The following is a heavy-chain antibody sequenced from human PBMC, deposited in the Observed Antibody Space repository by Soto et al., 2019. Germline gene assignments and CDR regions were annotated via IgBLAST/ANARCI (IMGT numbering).Heavy chain of an antibody. J-gene: IGHJ5*02. D-gene: IGHD3-10*01. V-gene: IGHV1-8*01. Sequence: ASVKVSCKASGYTFTSYDINWVRQATGQGLEWMGWMNPNSGNTGYVKKFQGRVTMTRDTSISTAYLQWSSLKASDTAMYYCARLGSGNYYMVSWGQGTLVTVSS. CDR3: ARLGSGNYYMVS. CDR1: GYTFTSYD. CDR2: MNPNSGNT.